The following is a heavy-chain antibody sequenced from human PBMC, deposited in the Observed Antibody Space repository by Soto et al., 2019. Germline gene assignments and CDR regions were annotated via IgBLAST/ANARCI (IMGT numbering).Heavy chain of an antibody. Sequence: ASVKVSCKASGYTFTSYGISWVRQAPGQGLEWMGWISAYNGNTNYAQKLQGRVTMTTDTSTSTAYMELRSLRSDDTAVYYCARSQYYDFWSGSPGRLEIFDYWGQGTLVTVS. CDR2: ISAYNGNT. CDR3: ARSQYYDFWSGSPGRLEIFDY. J-gene: IGHJ4*02. D-gene: IGHD3-3*01. CDR1: GYTFTSYG. V-gene: IGHV1-18*04.